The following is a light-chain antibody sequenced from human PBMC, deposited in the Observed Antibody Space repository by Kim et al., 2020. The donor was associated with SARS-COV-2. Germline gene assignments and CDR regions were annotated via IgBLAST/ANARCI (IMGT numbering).Light chain of an antibody. CDR3: QQYGIAPPYT. V-gene: IGKV3-20*01. CDR2: SAS. CDR1: QSVSSNC. Sequence: SPGERATPSCRASQSVSSNCLAWYQQNPGQAPRLLIYSASTRATAIPDRFSGSGSGTDFTLSISRLEPEDSAVYYCQQYGIAPPYTFGQGTKLEI. J-gene: IGKJ2*01.